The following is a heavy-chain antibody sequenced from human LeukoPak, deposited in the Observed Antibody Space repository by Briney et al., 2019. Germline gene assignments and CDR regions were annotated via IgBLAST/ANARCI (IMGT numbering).Heavy chain of an antibody. J-gene: IGHJ5*02. CDR1: GFTFSSYW. CDR2: INSDGSST. Sequence: GGSLRLSCAASGFTFSSYWMHWVRQAPGKGLVWVSRINSDGSSTNCADSVKGRFTISRDNAKNTLYLQMNSLRAEDTAAYYCARENAGDRWFDPWGQGTLVTVSS. D-gene: IGHD2-21*02. V-gene: IGHV3-74*01. CDR3: ARENAGDRWFDP.